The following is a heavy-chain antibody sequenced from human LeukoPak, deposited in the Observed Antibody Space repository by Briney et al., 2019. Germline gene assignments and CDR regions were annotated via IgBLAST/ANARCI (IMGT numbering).Heavy chain of an antibody. V-gene: IGHV1-69*13. CDR1: GGTFSSYA. CDR2: IIPIFGTA. Sequence: SLKVSCKASGGTFSSYAISWVQQAPGQGLEWMGGIIPIFGTANYAQKFQGRVTITADESTSTAYMELSSLRSEDTAVYYCATAKTTVVTPVDYWGQGTLVTVSS. J-gene: IGHJ4*02. CDR3: ATAKTTVVTPVDY. D-gene: IGHD4-23*01.